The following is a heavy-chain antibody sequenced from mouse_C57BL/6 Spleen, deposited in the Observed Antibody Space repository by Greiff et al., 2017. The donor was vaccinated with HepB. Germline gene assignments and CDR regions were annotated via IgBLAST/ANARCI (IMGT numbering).Heavy chain of an antibody. D-gene: IGHD1-1*01. J-gene: IGHJ3*01. CDR3: TRDRSSSFAY. Sequence: EVQVVESGEGLVKPGGSLKLSCAASGFTFSSYAMSWVRQTPEKRLEWVAYISSGGDYIYYADTVKGRFTISRDNARNTLYLQMSSLKSEDTAMYYWTRDRSSSFAYWGQGTLVTVSA. CDR1: GFTFSSYA. CDR2: ISSGGDYI. V-gene: IGHV5-9-1*02.